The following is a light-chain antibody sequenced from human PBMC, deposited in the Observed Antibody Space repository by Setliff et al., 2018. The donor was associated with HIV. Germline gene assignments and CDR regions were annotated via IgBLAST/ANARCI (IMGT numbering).Light chain of an antibody. Sequence: QSALAQPASVSGSPGQSITISCTGNSSNVGKYGFVSWYWQDPGKAPELIIYEVTKRPSAVSKRFSGSKSGNAASLTISGLQPDDEADYYCSSYAGSRTFDVFGT. V-gene: IGLV2-23*02. CDR3: SSYAGSRTFDV. CDR2: EVT. CDR1: SSNVGKYGF. J-gene: IGLJ1*01.